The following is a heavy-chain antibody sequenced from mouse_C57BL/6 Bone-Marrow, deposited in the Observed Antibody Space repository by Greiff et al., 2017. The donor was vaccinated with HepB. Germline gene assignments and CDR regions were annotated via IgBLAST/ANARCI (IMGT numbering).Heavy chain of an antibody. CDR3: LYYGNYDWYFDV. CDR2: IRNKANNHAT. J-gene: IGHJ1*03. D-gene: IGHD2-1*01. V-gene: IGHV6-6*01. CDR1: GFTFSDAW. Sequence: EVKLVESGGGLVQPGGSMKLSCAASGFTFSDAWMDWVRQSPEKGLEWVAEIRNKANNHATYYAESVKGRFTISRDDSKSSVYLQMNSLRAEDTGIDYCLYYGNYDWYFDVWGTGTTVTVSS.